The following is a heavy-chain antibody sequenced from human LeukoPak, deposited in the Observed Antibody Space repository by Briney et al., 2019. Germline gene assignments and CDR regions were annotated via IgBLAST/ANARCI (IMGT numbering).Heavy chain of an antibody. CDR2: MNPNSGQT. D-gene: IGHD4-17*01. Sequence: ASVRVSCRASGYTFSSYDINWVRQAIGQGFEWMGWMNPNSGQTGFAQKFQGRVTITRGNSISTAYMEVRSLTPDDTAFYYCARANGDGYYFDYWGQGTLVSVSS. J-gene: IGHJ4*02. CDR1: GYTFSSYD. CDR3: ARANGDGYYFDY. V-gene: IGHV1-8*01.